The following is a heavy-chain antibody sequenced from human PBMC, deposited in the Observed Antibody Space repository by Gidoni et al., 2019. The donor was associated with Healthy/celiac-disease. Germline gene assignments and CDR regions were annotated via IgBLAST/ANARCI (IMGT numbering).Heavy chain of an antibody. CDR1: GFTFDDYA. J-gene: IGHJ3*02. CDR3: AKVSVEMDTRGAFDI. CDR2: ISWNSGSI. Sequence: EVQLVESGGGFVQPGRSLRLSCAASGFTFDDYAMHWVRKAPGKGLEWVSGISWNSGSIGYADSVKGRFTISRDNAKNSLYLQMNSLRAEDTALYYCAKVSVEMDTRGAFDIWGQGTMVTVSS. D-gene: IGHD5-18*01. V-gene: IGHV3-9*01.